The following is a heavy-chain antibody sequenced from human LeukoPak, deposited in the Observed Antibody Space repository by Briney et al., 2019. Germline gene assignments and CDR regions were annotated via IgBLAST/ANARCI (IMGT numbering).Heavy chain of an antibody. D-gene: IGHD3-22*01. J-gene: IGHJ4*02. CDR3: ARDVLDYYDSSGYYLSEYFDY. V-gene: IGHV3-7*01. CDR2: IKQDGSEK. Sequence: GGSLRLSCAASGFTFSSYGMHWVRQAPGKGLEWVANIKQDGSEKYYVDSVKGRFTISRDNAKNSLYLQMNSLRAEDTAVYYCARDVLDYYDSSGYYLSEYFDYWGRGTLVTASS. CDR1: GFTFSSYG.